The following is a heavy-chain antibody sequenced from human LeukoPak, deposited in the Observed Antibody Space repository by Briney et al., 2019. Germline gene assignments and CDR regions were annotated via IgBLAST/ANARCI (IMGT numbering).Heavy chain of an antibody. CDR1: GGSISSGDYY. V-gene: IGHV4-30-4*01. D-gene: IGHD4-23*01. J-gene: IGHJ4*02. CDR2: IYYSGST. Sequence: SQTLSLTCTVSGGSISSGDYYWSWIRQPPGKGLEWIGYIYYSGSTYYNPSLKSRVTISVDTSKNQFSLKLSSVTAADTAVYYCASGAFYGGNSALPSDYWGQGTLVTASS. CDR3: ASGAFYGGNSALPSDY.